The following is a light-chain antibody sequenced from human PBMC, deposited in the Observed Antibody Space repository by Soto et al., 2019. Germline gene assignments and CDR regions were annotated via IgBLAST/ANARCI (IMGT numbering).Light chain of an antibody. CDR2: KTS. CDR3: QQYKSFSLT. V-gene: IGKV1-5*03. J-gene: IGKJ4*01. CDR1: QSIDSW. Sequence: RVTQSPATVSASVGDRVTITCRASQSIDSWLAWYQQKPGKAPNLLIYKTSNLESGVPSRFSGSGSGTEFSLTISSLQPDDFATYYCQQYKSFSLTFGGGTKVDI.